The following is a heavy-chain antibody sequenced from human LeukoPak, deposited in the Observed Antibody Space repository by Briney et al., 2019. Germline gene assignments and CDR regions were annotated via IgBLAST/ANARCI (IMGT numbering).Heavy chain of an antibody. J-gene: IGHJ4*02. CDR3: ARGTGPFDY. CDR2: IYYSGST. Sequence: PSETLSLTCTVSGGSISSHYWSWIRQPPGKGLEWIGYIYYSGSTNYNPSLKSRVTISVDTSENQFSLKLSSVTAADTAVYYCARGTGPFDYWGQGTLVTVSS. CDR1: GGSISSHY. V-gene: IGHV4-59*11.